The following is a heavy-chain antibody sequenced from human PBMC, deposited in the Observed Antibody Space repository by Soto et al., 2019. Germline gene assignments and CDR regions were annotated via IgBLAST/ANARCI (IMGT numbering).Heavy chain of an antibody. CDR2: VIPIFGAP. CDR1: GGDFSTYA. V-gene: IGHV1-69*01. CDR3: ASIVGSSDSSAAY. J-gene: IGHJ4*02. Sequence: QVQLVQSGAEVKKPGSSVKVSCKASGGDFSTYAFSWVRQAPGQGLEWMGGVIPIFGAPNYAQNFQGRVTITADASTSTAYMHLSSLRSEDTAVYYCASIVGSSDSSAAYWGQGTVVTVSS. D-gene: IGHD6-6*01.